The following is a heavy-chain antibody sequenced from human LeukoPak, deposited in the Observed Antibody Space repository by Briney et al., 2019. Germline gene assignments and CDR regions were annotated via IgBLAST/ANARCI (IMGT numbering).Heavy chain of an antibody. CDR2: IRSKVYGGTP. V-gene: IGHV3-49*04. Sequence: GGSLRLSCAASGFTFDDYGMSWVRQAPGKGLEWVGFIRSKVYGGTPEYAASVKGRFTISRDGSKGIAYLQMNSLKTEDTAVYYCTRDQTPYYWGQGTLVTVSS. CDR1: GFTFDDYG. CDR3: TRDQTPYY. J-gene: IGHJ4*02.